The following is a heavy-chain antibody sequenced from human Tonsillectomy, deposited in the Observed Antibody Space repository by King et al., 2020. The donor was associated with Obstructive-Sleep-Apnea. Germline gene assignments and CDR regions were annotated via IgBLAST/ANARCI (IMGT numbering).Heavy chain of an antibody. V-gene: IGHV3-7*01. Sequence: DVQLVESGGGLVQPGGSLRLSCAASGFTFSSYWMSWFRQAPGKGLEWVANIKQDGSAKYYVDSVKGRFTISRENAKNSLYLQMNSLRAEATAVYYCARSMGGDFDFWGQGTLVTVPS. D-gene: IGHD2-21*01. CDR3: ARSMGGDFDF. J-gene: IGHJ4*02. CDR1: GFTFSSYW. CDR2: IKQDGSAK.